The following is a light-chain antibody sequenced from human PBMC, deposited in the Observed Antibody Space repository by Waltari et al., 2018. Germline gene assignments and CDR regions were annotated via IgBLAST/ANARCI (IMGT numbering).Light chain of an antibody. CDR2: VAS. J-gene: IGKJ4*01. CDR3: QQRYSWPLT. Sequence: EIVLPQSPATLSLSPGARATLSCRASQRVRSYLAWYQQKPGQAPRLLIYVASKRATGIPARFSGSGSGTDFTLTISSLEPEDFAVYYCQQRYSWPLTFGGGTKVEIK. CDR1: QRVRSY. V-gene: IGKV3-11*01.